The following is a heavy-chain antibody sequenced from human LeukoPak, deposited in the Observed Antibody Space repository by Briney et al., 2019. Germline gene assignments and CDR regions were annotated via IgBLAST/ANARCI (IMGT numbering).Heavy chain of an antibody. D-gene: IGHD5-12*01. Sequence: GESLKISCKVSGYSFTSYWIAWVRQMPGKGLAWMGIIYPSDSDTRYSPSFQGQVTISADKSISTAYLQWSSLKASDTAMYYCARQTTRYSGYDYGYWGQGTLVTVSS. J-gene: IGHJ4*02. CDR2: IYPSDSDT. CDR3: ARQTTRYSGYDYGY. V-gene: IGHV5-51*01. CDR1: GYSFTSYW.